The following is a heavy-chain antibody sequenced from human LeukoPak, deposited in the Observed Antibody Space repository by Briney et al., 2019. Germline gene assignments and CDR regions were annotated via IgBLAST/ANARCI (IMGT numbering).Heavy chain of an antibody. J-gene: IGHJ1*01. V-gene: IGHV1-2*02. Sequence: ASVKVSCKASGYTFTGYYMHWVRQAPGHGLEWMGWINPNSGGTNYAQKFQDRVTMTRDTSISTTYMELSRLRSDDTAVYYCARDGVGYYDSSGYYYFQHWGQGTLVTVSS. CDR2: INPNSGGT. D-gene: IGHD3-22*01. CDR3: ARDGVGYYDSSGYYYFQH. CDR1: GYTFTGYY.